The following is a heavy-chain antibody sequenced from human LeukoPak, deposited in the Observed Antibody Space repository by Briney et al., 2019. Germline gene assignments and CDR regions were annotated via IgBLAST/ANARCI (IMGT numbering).Heavy chain of an antibody. CDR1: GFTFSSYS. CDR3: AREVYGDYFLDY. Sequence: PGGSLRLSCAASGFTFSSYSMNWVRQAPGKGLEWVSSISSSSSYIYYADSVKGRFTISRDNAKNSLYLQTNSLRAEDTAVYYCAREVYGDYFLDYWGQGTLVTVSS. CDR2: ISSSSSYI. D-gene: IGHD4-17*01. J-gene: IGHJ4*02. V-gene: IGHV3-21*01.